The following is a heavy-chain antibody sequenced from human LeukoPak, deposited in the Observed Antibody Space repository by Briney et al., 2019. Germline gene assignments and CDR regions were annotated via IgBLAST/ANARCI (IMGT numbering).Heavy chain of an antibody. CDR3: ASSTGDY. CDR1: GFTFSSYS. V-gene: IGHV3-48*01. D-gene: IGHD2-2*01. Sequence: GGSLRLSCAASGFTFSSYSMNWVRQAPGKGVEWVSYISSSSTTIYYADSVKGRFTISRDNAKNSLYLQMNSLRAEDTAVYYCASSTGDYWGQGTLVTVSS. J-gene: IGHJ4*02. CDR2: ISSSSTTI.